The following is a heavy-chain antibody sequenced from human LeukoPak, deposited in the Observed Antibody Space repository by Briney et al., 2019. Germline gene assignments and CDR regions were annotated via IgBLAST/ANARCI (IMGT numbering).Heavy chain of an antibody. V-gene: IGHV4-59*06. CDR2: IYYSGNT. CDR3: ARGRKGYDSTYDY. CDR1: GFTFSNYD. Sequence: PGGSLRLSCAASGFTFSNYDMNWVRQAPGRGLEWIGHIYYSGNTYYNPSLKSRVTISGDTSKNQFSLKLSSVTDADTAVYYCARGRKGYDSTYDYWGQGTLVTVSS. D-gene: IGHD5-12*01. J-gene: IGHJ4*02.